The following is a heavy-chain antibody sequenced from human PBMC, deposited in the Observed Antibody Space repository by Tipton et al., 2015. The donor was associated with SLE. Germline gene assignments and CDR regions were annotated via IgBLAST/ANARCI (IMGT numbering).Heavy chain of an antibody. Sequence: SLRLSCAASGFTFSGYAMSWVRQAPGKGLEWVSTISVSAGSTYYADSVKGRFTISRDNSKNTLYLQMNSLRAEDTAVYYCARDRLEVVSGYYGMDVWGQGTTVTVSS. CDR2: ISVSAGST. V-gene: IGHV3-23*01. CDR1: GFTFSGYA. D-gene: IGHD2-15*01. CDR3: ARDRLEVVSGYYGMDV. J-gene: IGHJ6*02.